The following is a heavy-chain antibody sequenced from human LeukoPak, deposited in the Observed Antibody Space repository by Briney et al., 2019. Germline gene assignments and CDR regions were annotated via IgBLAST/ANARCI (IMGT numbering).Heavy chain of an antibody. Sequence: ASETLSLTCTVSDASISVSSYCWDWIRQPPGKGLEWIGNIYNSANTHYNPSLKTRITMSVDTSKNQFSLKLNSVTAADTGIYYCARHSRSAYTGYENAFDIWGQGTMVTVSS. CDR2: IYNSANT. J-gene: IGHJ3*02. CDR3: ARHSRSAYTGYENAFDI. D-gene: IGHD5-12*01. V-gene: IGHV4-39*01. CDR1: DASISVSSYC.